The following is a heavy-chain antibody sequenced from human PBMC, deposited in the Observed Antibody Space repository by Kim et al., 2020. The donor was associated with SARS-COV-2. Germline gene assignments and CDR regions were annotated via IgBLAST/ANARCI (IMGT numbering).Heavy chain of an antibody. V-gene: IGHV5-51*01. CDR1: GYSFTSYW. CDR2: IYPGDSDT. J-gene: IGHJ3*02. D-gene: IGHD6-19*01. Sequence: GESLKISCKGSGYSFTSYWIGWVRQMPGKGLEWIGIIYPGDSDTRYSPSFQGQVTISADKSISTAYLQWSSLKASDTAMYYCARQSIRYSSGWYDKGAFDIWGQGTMVTVSS. CDR3: ARQSIRYSSGWYDKGAFDI.